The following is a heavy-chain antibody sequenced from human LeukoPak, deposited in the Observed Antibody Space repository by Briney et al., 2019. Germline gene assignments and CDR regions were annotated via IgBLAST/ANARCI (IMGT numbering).Heavy chain of an antibody. CDR2: IYSGGST. J-gene: IGHJ4*02. D-gene: IGHD5-18*01. Sequence: GGSLRLSCAASGFTVSSSYMSWVRQAPGKGLEWVSVIYSGGSTYYADSVKGRFTISRDNSKNTLYLQMNSLRAEDTAVYYCARCTAMVYDYWGQGTLVTVSS. CDR1: GFTVSSSY. V-gene: IGHV3-53*01. CDR3: ARCTAMVYDY.